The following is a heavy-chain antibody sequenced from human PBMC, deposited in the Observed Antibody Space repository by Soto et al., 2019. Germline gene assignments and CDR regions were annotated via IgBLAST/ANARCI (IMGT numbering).Heavy chain of an antibody. J-gene: IGHJ4*02. CDR1: GYTLTELA. D-gene: IGHD6-19*01. V-gene: IGHV1-24*01. CDR2: FDPEDGET. CDR3: ATDRAAYSSGWHTKFDY. Sequence: GASVKVSCKVSGYTLTELAMHWVRQAPGKGLEWVGGFDPEDGETIYAQKFQGRVTMTEDTSTDTAYMELSSLRSEDTAVYYCATDRAAYSSGWHTKFDYWGQGTLVTGSS.